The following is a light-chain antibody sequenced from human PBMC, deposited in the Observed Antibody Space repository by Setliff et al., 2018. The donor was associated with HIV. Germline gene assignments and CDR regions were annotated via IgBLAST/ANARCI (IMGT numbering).Light chain of an antibody. J-gene: IGLJ1*01. CDR1: SSDVGNYNY. CDR3: SSYTGRSTFV. V-gene: IGLV2-14*01. CDR2: DVS. Sequence: QSALTQPASVSGSPGQSITISCTGISSDVGNYNYVSWYQEHPGKAPKLMIYDVSKRPSGVSNRFSGSKSGITASLTISGLQAEDEADYHCSSYTGRSTFVFGTGTKGTVL.